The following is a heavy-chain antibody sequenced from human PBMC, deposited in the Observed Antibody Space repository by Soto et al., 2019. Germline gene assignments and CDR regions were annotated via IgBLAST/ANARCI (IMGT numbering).Heavy chain of an antibody. J-gene: IGHJ4*02. D-gene: IGHD6-6*01. CDR2: LSGSGSST. CDR1: GFTFNSHA. Sequence: PGGSLRLSCATSGFTFNSHAMSWVRQAPGKGLEWVSALSGSGSSTYYADSVKGRFTISRDNSKNTLYLQMNSLRAEDTALYYCAKDLYSSSSRFFDYWGQGTLVTVSS. CDR3: AKDLYSSSSRFFDY. V-gene: IGHV3-23*01.